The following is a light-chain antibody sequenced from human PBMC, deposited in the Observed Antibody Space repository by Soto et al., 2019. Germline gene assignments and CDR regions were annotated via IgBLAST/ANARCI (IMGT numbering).Light chain of an antibody. Sequence: EIVLTQSPGTLSLSPGERATLSCRASQSVASAYLAWYHHKPGQPPRLLIYGASSRATGIPDRISGSGSGTDFTLTISRREAEDFGVYYWQQYGSSRWAFGQGPKVE. CDR2: GAS. CDR1: QSVASAY. CDR3: QQYGSSRWA. J-gene: IGKJ1*01. V-gene: IGKV3-20*01.